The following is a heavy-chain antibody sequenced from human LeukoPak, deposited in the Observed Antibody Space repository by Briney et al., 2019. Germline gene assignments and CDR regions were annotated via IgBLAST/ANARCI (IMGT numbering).Heavy chain of an antibody. V-gene: IGHV4-39*02. CDR3: ARDDEISYGYSGYFDY. Sequence: SETLSLTCTVSGGSISSSSYYWGWIRQPPGKGLEWIGSIYYSGSTYYNPSLKSRVTISVDTSKNQFSLKLSSVTAAGTAVYYCARDDEISYGYSGYFDYWGQGTLVTVSS. J-gene: IGHJ4*02. CDR1: GGSISSSSYY. D-gene: IGHD5-18*01. CDR2: IYYSGST.